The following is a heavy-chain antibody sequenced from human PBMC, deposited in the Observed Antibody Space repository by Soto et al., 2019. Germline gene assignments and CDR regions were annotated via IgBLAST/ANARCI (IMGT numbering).Heavy chain of an antibody. Sequence: SETLSLTCTVSGGSISSSSYYWGWIRQPPGKGLEWIGSIYYSGSTYYNPSLKSRVTISVDTSKNQFSLKLSSVTAADTAVYYCARQIPPYDFWSGYRGEFDYWGQGTLVTVSS. CDR1: GGSISSSSYY. CDR3: ARQIPPYDFWSGYRGEFDY. CDR2: IYYSGST. J-gene: IGHJ4*02. D-gene: IGHD3-3*01. V-gene: IGHV4-39*01.